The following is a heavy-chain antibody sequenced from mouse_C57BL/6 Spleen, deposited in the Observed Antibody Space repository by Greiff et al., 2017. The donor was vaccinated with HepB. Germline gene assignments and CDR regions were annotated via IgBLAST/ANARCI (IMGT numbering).Heavy chain of an antibody. CDR3: ASRGYSNYGFFFAY. CDR2: INPNNGGT. CDR1: GYTFTDYN. Sequence: EVKLQESGPELVKPGASVKIPCKASGYTFTDYNMDWVKQSHGKSLEWIGDINPNNGGTIYNQKFKGKATLTVDKSSSTAYMELRSLTSEDTAVYYCASRGYSNYGFFFAYWGQGTLVTVSA. V-gene: IGHV1-18*01. D-gene: IGHD2-5*01. J-gene: IGHJ3*01.